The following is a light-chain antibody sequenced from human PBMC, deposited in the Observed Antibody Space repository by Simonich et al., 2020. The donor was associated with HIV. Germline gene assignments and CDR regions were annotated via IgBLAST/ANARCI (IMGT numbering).Light chain of an antibody. Sequence: DIVMTQSPDSLAVSLGERATLTCKSSQSVLYSSNNKNYLSGYPQKPGQPPKLLIYWASTRESGVPDRFSGSGSGTDFTLTISSLQAEDVAVYYCQQHYSAPFTFGGGTKVEIK. J-gene: IGKJ4*01. CDR2: WAS. CDR3: QQHYSAPFT. CDR1: QSVLYSSNNKNY. V-gene: IGKV4-1*01.